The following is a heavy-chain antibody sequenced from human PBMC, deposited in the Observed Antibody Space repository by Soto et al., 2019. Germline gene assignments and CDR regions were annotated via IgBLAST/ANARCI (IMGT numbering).Heavy chain of an antibody. CDR1: GGSIRNDNFY. V-gene: IGHV4-31*03. Sequence: QVQLQESGQRLVKPSQTLSLTCTVSGGSIRNDNFYWSYLRQRPGKGLEWIGYISYSGFTFYHPSLTSRVVLSVDPSNNQFSLILNSVTAADTAVYYCARDLEGTVTGRWAFGVWGRGTLVTVSS. J-gene: IGHJ3*01. D-gene: IGHD6-19*01. CDR3: ARDLEGTVTGRWAFGV. CDR2: ISYSGFT.